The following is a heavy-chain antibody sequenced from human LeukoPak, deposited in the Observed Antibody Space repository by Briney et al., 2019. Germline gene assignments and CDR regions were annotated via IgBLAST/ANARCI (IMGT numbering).Heavy chain of an antibody. J-gene: IGHJ4*02. CDR3: ARESNIAVAGFDY. V-gene: IGHV3-21*01. D-gene: IGHD6-19*01. Sequence: GGSLRLSCAASGFTFSSYSMNWVRQAPGKGLEWVSSISSSSGYIYYADSVKGRFTISRDNAKNSLYLQMNSLRAEDTAVYYCARESNIAVAGFDYWGQGTLVTVSS. CDR1: GFTFSSYS. CDR2: ISSSSGYI.